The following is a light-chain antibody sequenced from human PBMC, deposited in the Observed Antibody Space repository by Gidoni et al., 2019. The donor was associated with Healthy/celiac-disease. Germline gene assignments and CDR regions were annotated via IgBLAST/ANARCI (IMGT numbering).Light chain of an antibody. J-gene: IGKJ1*01. Sequence: EIESTQSPATLSLSPGERATLSCRASQSVSSYLAWYQQKPGQAPRLLIYDASNRATGIPARFSGSGSGTDFTLTISSLEPEDFAVYYCQQRSNWPKTFGRGTKVEIK. CDR2: DAS. CDR1: QSVSSY. V-gene: IGKV3-11*01. CDR3: QQRSNWPKT.